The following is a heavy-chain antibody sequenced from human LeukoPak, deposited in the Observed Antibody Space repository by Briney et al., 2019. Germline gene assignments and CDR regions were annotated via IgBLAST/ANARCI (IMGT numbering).Heavy chain of an antibody. J-gene: IGHJ3*02. Sequence: ASVKVSCKASGYTFTSYYMHWVRQAPGQGLEGMGTINPNSGSTSYAQKFQGRVTMTRDMSTTTVYMELSSLRSEDTAVYYCARDTPIGVVIIYAFDIWGQGTMVTVSS. CDR1: GYTFTSYY. D-gene: IGHD3-3*01. V-gene: IGHV1-46*01. CDR3: ARDTPIGVVIIYAFDI. CDR2: INPNSGST.